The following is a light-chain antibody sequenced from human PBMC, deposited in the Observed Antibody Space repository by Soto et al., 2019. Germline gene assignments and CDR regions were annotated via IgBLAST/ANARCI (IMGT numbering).Light chain of an antibody. CDR1: SSNIGSNT. V-gene: IGLV1-44*01. Sequence: QSVLTQPLSVSASPRQRVTISCSGGSSNIGSNTVAWYQHLPGTAPPRLIFTAGQRPSGVPGRFSGSKSGTSASVAISGLKSEDEGDYYCSAWDNSLNGYVFGPGTKLTVL. CDR3: SAWDNSLNGYV. J-gene: IGLJ1*01. CDR2: TAG.